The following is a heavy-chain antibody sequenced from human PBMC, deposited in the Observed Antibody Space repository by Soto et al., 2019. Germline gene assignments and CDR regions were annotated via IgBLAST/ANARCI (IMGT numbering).Heavy chain of an antibody. Sequence: SQTLSLTCAISGESVSSNSAAWNWIRLSPSRGLEWLARTYYRSRWYNDYAVSVRSRITVNPDTSKNQFSLQLTSVTPEDTAVYYCAGTTSHQWYYMYVWGKGTTVTVS. J-gene: IGHJ6*03. CDR2: TYYRSRWYN. CDR3: AGTTSHQWYYMYV. CDR1: GESVSSNSAA. V-gene: IGHV6-1*01. D-gene: IGHD1-7*01.